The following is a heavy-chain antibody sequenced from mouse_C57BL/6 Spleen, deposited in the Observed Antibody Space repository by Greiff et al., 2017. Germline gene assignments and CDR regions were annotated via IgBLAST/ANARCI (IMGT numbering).Heavy chain of an antibody. CDR2: IDPSDSDT. Sequence: QVQLQQPGAELVRPGSSVKLSCKASGYTFTSYWMHWVKQRPIQGLEWIGNIDPSDSDTHYNQKFKDKATLTVDKSSSTAYMQLSSLTSEDSAVYYCARGGYGRPWFAYWGQGTLVTVSA. CDR3: ARGGYGRPWFAY. V-gene: IGHV1-52*01. J-gene: IGHJ3*01. D-gene: IGHD1-1*01. CDR1: GYTFTSYW.